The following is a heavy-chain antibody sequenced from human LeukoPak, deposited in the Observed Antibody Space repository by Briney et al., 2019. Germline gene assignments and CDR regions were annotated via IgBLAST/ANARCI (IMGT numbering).Heavy chain of an antibody. CDR3: ARDYSSSWSGGYYYYYYMDV. D-gene: IGHD6-13*01. J-gene: IGHJ6*03. Sequence: PGGSLRLSCAASGFTFISYGMHWVRQAPGKGLEWVTFIRYDGSNKYYADSVKGRFTISRDNAKNSLYLQMNSLRAEDTAVYYCARDYSSSWSGGYYYYYYMDVWGKGTTVTVSS. CDR2: IRYDGSNK. CDR1: GFTFISYG. V-gene: IGHV3-30*02.